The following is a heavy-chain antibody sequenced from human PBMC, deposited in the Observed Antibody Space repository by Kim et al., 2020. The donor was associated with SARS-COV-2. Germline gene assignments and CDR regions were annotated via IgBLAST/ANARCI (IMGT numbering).Heavy chain of an antibody. J-gene: IGHJ4*02. V-gene: IGHV3-48*03. Sequence: YYAGSVKGRFTISRDNAKNSVYLQMNSLRAADTAVYYCARVGTSKGEGYWGQGTLVTVSS. CDR3: ARVGTSKGEGY. D-gene: IGHD3-16*01.